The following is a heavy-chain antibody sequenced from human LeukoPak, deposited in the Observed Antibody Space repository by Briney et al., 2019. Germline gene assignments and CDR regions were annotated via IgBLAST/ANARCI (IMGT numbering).Heavy chain of an antibody. D-gene: IGHD2-2*01. CDR1: AYSISSGYY. Sequence: PSETLSLTCAVSAYSISSGYYWGWIRQPPGKGLEWIGTIYRSGSTYYNSSLQSRVTISVDTSKNQFSLKLSSVTAADTAVYYCARDRGYCSSTSCRVGFDPWGQGTLVTVSS. V-gene: IGHV4-38-2*02. CDR2: IYRSGST. J-gene: IGHJ5*02. CDR3: ARDRGYCSSTSCRVGFDP.